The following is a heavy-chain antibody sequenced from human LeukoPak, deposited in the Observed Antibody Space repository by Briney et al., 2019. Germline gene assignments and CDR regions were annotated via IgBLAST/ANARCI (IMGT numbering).Heavy chain of an antibody. Sequence: PSETLSLTCTVSGGSISSYYWSWIRQPAGKGLEWIGRIYTSGSTNYNPSLKSRVTISVDTSKNQFSLKLSSVTAADTAVYYCARGYYDILTGYYGLEFDYWGQGTLVTVSS. CDR2: IYTSGST. J-gene: IGHJ4*02. V-gene: IGHV4-4*07. CDR3: ARGYYDILTGYYGLEFDY. D-gene: IGHD3-9*01. CDR1: GGSISSYY.